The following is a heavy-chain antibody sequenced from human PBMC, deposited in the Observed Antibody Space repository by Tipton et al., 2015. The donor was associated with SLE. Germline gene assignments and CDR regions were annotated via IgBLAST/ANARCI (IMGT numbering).Heavy chain of an antibody. Sequence: TLSLTCAVYGGSFNGHYWNWFRQSPGKGLEWIGESNESGITHYNSSLKSRVTISVDTSKSQFSLKLSSVTAADTAVYYCARGYSGSYLGLAEYFQHWGQGTLFTVSS. CDR3: ARGYSGSYLGLAEYFQH. J-gene: IGHJ1*01. CDR2: SNESGIT. D-gene: IGHD1-26*01. CDR1: GGSFNGHY. V-gene: IGHV4-34*01.